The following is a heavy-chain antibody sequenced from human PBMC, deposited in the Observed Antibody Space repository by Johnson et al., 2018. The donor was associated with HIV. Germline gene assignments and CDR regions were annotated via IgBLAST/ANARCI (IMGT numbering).Heavy chain of an antibody. J-gene: IGHJ3*02. Sequence: QVQLVESGGGVVQPGRSLRLSCAASEFSFSTYALHWVRQAPGEGLEWVAVISYDGVNKYYADSVKGRFTVSRDNSKNTLYLQMTSLRTEDTAVYYCASEVYRDAFDIWGQGTMVTVSS. V-gene: IGHV3-30*04. CDR2: ISYDGVNK. CDR3: ASEVYRDAFDI. D-gene: IGHD5-12*01. CDR1: EFSFSTYA.